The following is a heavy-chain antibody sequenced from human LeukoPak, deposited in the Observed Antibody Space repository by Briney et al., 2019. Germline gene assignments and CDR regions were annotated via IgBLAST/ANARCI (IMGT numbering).Heavy chain of an antibody. D-gene: IGHD1-26*01. J-gene: IGHJ4*02. V-gene: IGHV3-48*02. CDR1: GFTFSSYS. CDR2: ITASGTAM. CDR3: ASSGSYRFDY. Sequence: GGSLRLSCAASGFTFSSYSMNWVRQAPGKGLEWVSHITASGTAMFYADSVKGRFTISRDNAENSLYLQMNSLRDEDTAVYYCASSGSYRFDYWGQGTLVTVSS.